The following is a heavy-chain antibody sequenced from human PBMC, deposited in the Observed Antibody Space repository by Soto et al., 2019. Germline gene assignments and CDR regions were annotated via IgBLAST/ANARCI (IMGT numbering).Heavy chain of an antibody. CDR1: GLTISGKKY. J-gene: IGHJ3*01. CDR3: ATWHEREHAFDV. Sequence: DVQLVESGGGLIQPGESLGQSCAAFGLTISGKKYVAWVRQAPGKGLEWVSALYDVDGSFYADSVTGRFTTSSDSSKTTVYLHMNDLRPDDTAVYYCATWHEREHAFDVWGQWTTVTISS. CDR2: LYDVDGS. V-gene: IGHV3-53*01. D-gene: IGHD1-1*01.